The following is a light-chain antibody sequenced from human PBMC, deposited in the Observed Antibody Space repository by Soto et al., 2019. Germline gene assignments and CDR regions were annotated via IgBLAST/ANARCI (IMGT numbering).Light chain of an antibody. CDR2: EVT. V-gene: IGLV2-14*03. Sequence: QSVLTQPASVSGSPGQSITISCTGTSTDIGGYNWVSWYQQHPGRAPKLIIYEVTNRPSGVSDRFSGSKSGNTASLTISGLQTDDEADYFCSSYRRPTTLVFGPGTKSPS. CDR3: SSYRRPTTLV. J-gene: IGLJ1*01. CDR1: STDIGGYNW.